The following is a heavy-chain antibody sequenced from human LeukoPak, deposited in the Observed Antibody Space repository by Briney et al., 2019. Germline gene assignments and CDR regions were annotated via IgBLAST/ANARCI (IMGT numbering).Heavy chain of an antibody. CDR3: ARLSSSGRRGFDY. J-gene: IGHJ4*02. Sequence: GESLKISCKGSGYSFTSYWIGWVRQMPGKGLECMGIIYPGDSDTRYSLSFQGQVTISADKSISTAYLQWSSLKAPDTAMYYCARLSSSGRRGFDYWGQGTLVTVSS. D-gene: IGHD6-19*01. CDR2: IYPGDSDT. CDR1: GYSFTSYW. V-gene: IGHV5-51*01.